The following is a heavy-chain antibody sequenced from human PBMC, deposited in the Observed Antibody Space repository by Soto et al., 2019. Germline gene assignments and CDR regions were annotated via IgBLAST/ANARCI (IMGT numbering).Heavy chain of an antibody. CDR2: ISSTGRTI. J-gene: IGHJ4*02. CDR1: GFAFSNYY. D-gene: IGHD6-19*01. Sequence: GSLRLSCAASGFAFSNYYMSWIRQAPGKGLEWVSYISSTGRTIYYADSVKGRFTVSRDNAQNSLSLKLNSLRVEDTAVYYCARSYSSGWGFDYWGQGTQVTVSS. CDR3: ARSYSSGWGFDY. V-gene: IGHV3-11*01.